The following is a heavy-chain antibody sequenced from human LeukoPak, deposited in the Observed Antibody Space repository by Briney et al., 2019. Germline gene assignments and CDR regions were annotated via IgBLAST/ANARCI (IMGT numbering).Heavy chain of an antibody. Sequence: SVKVSCKASGYTFTDYYMHWVRQAPGQGLEWMGRIIPILGIANYAQKFQGRVTITADKSTSTAYMELSSLRSEDTAVYYCARVNSGSYYYQHWGQGTLVTVSS. V-gene: IGHV1-69*04. D-gene: IGHD1-26*01. CDR3: ARVNSGSYYYQH. J-gene: IGHJ1*01. CDR2: IIPILGIA. CDR1: GYTFTDYY.